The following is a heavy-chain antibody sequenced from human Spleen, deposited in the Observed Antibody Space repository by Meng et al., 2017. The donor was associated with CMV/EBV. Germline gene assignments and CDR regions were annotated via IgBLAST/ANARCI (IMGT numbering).Heavy chain of an antibody. CDR1: GYTFTGYY. J-gene: IGHJ4*02. V-gene: IGHV3-21*04. Sequence: SCKASGYTFTGYYIHWVRQAPGKGLEWVSSISSSSSFIYYADSVKGRFTISRDNAKNSLYLQMNSLRAEDTAVYYCARRRDYYDYWGQGTLVTVSS. CDR2: ISSSSSFI. CDR3: ARRRDYYDY.